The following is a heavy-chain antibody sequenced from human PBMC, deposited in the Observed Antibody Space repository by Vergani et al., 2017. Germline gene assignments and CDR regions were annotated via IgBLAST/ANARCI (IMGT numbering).Heavy chain of an antibody. CDR1: GYTFSNYY. CDR3: ARGDYGILTGYRY. Sequence: VQVVQSGAEVKKSGASVKVSCKTSGYTFSNYYMHWVRQAPGQGLEVMGIINPSGGHTNYAQKFQGRVTMTRDTSTSTVYMELSSLRSEDTAIYYCARGDYGILTGYRYWGQGTLVTVSA. D-gene: IGHD3-9*01. CDR2: INPSGGHT. V-gene: IGHV1-46*03. J-gene: IGHJ4*02.